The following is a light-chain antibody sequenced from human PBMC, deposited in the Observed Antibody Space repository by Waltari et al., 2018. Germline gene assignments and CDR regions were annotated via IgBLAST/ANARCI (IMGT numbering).Light chain of an antibody. CDR1: QSIGRW. CDR3: QEYDSHWS. CDR2: KAS. Sequence: DIQLTQSPTILSASVGARVTLTCRASQSIGRWLAWYQQKPGKAPDLLIYKASTLERGVPSRFSGSGSGTEFTLTITGLQPLDVATYYCQEYDSHWSFGQGTKVEIK. V-gene: IGKV1-5*03. J-gene: IGKJ1*01.